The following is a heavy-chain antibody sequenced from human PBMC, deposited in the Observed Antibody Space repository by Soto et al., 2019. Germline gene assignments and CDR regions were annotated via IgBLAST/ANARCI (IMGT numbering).Heavy chain of an antibody. J-gene: IGHJ6*02. CDR3: ARVGKGDGYNWKDYYGMDL. V-gene: IGHV1-69*13. CDR1: GGNFSSYA. D-gene: IGHD1-1*01. CDR2: IIPIFGTA. Sequence: SPVKLSCKGSGGNFSSYAISWVRQAPGQGLEWMGGIIPIFGTANYAQKFQGRVTITADESPSTDYMEVSSLRSEDTAVYYCARVGKGDGYNWKDYYGMDLWGQGTTVTVSS.